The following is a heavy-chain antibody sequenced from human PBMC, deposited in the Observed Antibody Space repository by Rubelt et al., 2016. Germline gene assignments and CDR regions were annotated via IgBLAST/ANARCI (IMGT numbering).Heavy chain of an antibody. CDR1: GYTFTSYA. D-gene: IGHD6-19*01. CDR3: ARSVLAVAGIGRFDY. CDR2: INAGNGNT. Sequence: KASGYTFTSYAMHWVRQAPGQRLEWMGWINAGNGNTKYSQKFQGRVTITRDTSASTAYMELSSLRSEDTAVYYCARSVLAVAGIGRFDYWGQGTLVTVSS. V-gene: IGHV1-3*01. J-gene: IGHJ4*02.